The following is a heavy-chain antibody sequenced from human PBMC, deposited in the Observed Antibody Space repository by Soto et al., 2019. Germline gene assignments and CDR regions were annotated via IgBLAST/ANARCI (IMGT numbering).Heavy chain of an antibody. CDR3: ARGGEVSYYYSMDV. Sequence: QVQLVQSGAEVKKPGSSVKVSCKASGGTFSRYGISWVRQAPGQGLEWMGGIIPIFGTANYAQKFQGRVTITADDSPSTAYTELSRRRSEDTAVHYCARGGEVSYYYSMDVWGQGTTVTVSS. D-gene: IGHD3-16*01. CDR1: GGTFSRYG. V-gene: IGHV1-69*12. CDR2: IIPIFGTA. J-gene: IGHJ6*02.